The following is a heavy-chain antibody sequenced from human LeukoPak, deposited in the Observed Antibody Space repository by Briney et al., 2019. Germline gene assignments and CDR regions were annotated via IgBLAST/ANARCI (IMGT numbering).Heavy chain of an antibody. CDR2: IRYDGSNK. D-gene: IGHD3-10*01. CDR1: GFTFSSYG. V-gene: IGHV3-30*02. J-gene: IGHJ3*02. CDR3: ARDSPAGMVRGVITQFDI. Sequence: QSGGSLRLSCAASGFTFSSYGMHWVRQAPGKGLEWVAFIRYDGSNKYYADSVKGRFTISRDNSKNTLYLQMNSLRAEDTALYYCARDSPAGMVRGVITQFDIWGQGTMVTVSS.